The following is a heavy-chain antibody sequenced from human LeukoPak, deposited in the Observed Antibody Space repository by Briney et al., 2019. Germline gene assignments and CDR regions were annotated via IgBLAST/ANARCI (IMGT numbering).Heavy chain of an antibody. CDR1: GFTFDDYA. J-gene: IGHJ6*03. CDR2: INWNSVRI. Sequence: TGGSLRLSCAASGFTFDDYAMHWVRQAPGKGLEWVSGINWNSVRIVYADSVKGRFTISRDNTKNSLYLQMNSLRAEDTALYYCAKDMGDFWTGYPMDGWGKGSTVTVSS. V-gene: IGHV3-9*01. D-gene: IGHD3/OR15-3a*01. CDR3: AKDMGDFWTGYPMDG.